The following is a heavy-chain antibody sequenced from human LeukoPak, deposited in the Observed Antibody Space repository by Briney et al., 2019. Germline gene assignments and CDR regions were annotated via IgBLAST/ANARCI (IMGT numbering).Heavy chain of an antibody. CDR2: INPSGGST. V-gene: IGHV1-46*01. Sequence: ASVIVSCKASGYTFPSYYMHWVRQAPGQGLEWMGIINPSGGSTSYAQKFQGRVTMTRDTSTSTVYMELSSLRSEDTAVYYCARAQQRIDAFDIWGQGTMVTVSS. J-gene: IGHJ3*02. D-gene: IGHD6-13*01. CDR3: ARAQQRIDAFDI. CDR1: GYTFPSYY.